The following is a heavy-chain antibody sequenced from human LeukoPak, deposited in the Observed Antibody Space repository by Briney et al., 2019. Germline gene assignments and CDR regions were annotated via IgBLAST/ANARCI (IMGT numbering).Heavy chain of an antibody. CDR3: ARTMVRGIRDYYMDV. D-gene: IGHD3-10*01. CDR1: GYTFTSYY. J-gene: IGHJ6*03. Sequence: ASVKVSCKASGYTFTSYYMHWVRHAPGQGLEWMGIINPSGGSTSYAQKFQGRVTMTRDMSTSTVYMELSSLRSEDTAVYYCARTMVRGIRDYYMDVWGKGTTVTVSS. V-gene: IGHV1-46*01. CDR2: INPSGGST.